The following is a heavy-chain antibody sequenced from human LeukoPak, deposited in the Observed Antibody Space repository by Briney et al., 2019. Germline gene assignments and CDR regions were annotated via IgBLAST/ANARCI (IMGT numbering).Heavy chain of an antibody. CDR1: GFTFDDYA. J-gene: IGHJ6*02. CDR2: ISWNSGSI. CDR3: AKGGGAYYYYGMDV. Sequence: GRSPRLSCAASGFTFDDYAMHWVRQAPGKGLEWVSGISWNSGSIGYADSVKGRFTISRDNAKNSLYLQMNSLRAEDTALYYCAKGGGAYYYYGMDVWGQGTTVTVSS. D-gene: IGHD4-17*01. V-gene: IGHV3-9*01.